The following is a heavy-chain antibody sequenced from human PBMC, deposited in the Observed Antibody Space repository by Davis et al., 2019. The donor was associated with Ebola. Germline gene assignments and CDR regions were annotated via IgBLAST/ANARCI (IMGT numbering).Heavy chain of an antibody. V-gene: IGHV3-64*01. CDR2: ISSNGGST. D-gene: IGHD3-10*01. Sequence: GGSLRLSCAASGFTFSSYAMHWVRQAPGKGLEYVSAISSNGGSTYYANSVKGRFTISRDNSKNTLYLQMNSLRAEDTAVYYCARGLLWFGELPEYYFDYWGQGTLVTVSS. CDR3: ARGLLWFGELPEYYFDY. J-gene: IGHJ4*02. CDR1: GFTFSSYA.